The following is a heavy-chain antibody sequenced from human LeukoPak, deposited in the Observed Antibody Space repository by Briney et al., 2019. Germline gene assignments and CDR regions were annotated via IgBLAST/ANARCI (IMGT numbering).Heavy chain of an antibody. V-gene: IGHV1-69*05. Sequence: SVKVSCKASGGTFSSYVISWVRQAPGQGLEWMGGIIPIFGTANYAQKFQGRVTITTDESTSTAYMELSSLRSEDTAVYYCARDLPQGYSGSYPDHTFDIWGQGTMVTLSS. CDR2: IIPIFGTA. CDR3: ARDLPQGYSGSYPDHTFDI. D-gene: IGHD1-26*01. J-gene: IGHJ3*02. CDR1: GGTFSSYV.